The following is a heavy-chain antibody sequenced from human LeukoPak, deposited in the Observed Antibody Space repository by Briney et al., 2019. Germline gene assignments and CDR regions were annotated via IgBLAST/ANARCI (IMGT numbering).Heavy chain of an antibody. V-gene: IGHV3-30*01. J-gene: IGHJ5*02. CDR3: ARDEGGWFDP. Sequence: GGSLRLSCAASGFTFSSYAVHWVRQAPGKGLEWVAVISYDGSNKYYADSVKGRFTISRDNSKNTLYLQMNSLRAEDTAVYYCARDEGGWFDPWGQGTLVTVSS. CDR2: ISYDGSNK. CDR1: GFTFSSYA.